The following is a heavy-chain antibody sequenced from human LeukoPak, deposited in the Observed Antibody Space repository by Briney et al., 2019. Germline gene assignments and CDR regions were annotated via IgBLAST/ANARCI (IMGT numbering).Heavy chain of an antibody. CDR2: ISGSGGST. CDR1: GFTFSSYA. J-gene: IGHJ4*02. Sequence: GGSLRLSCAASGFTFSSYAMSWVRQAPGKGLEWVSAISGSGGSTYYADSVKGRFTISRDNSKNTLYLQMNSLRAEDTAVYYCARGDKYFDSSGYYPNYFDYWGQGTLVTVSS. D-gene: IGHD3-22*01. V-gene: IGHV3-23*01. CDR3: ARGDKYFDSSGYYPNYFDY.